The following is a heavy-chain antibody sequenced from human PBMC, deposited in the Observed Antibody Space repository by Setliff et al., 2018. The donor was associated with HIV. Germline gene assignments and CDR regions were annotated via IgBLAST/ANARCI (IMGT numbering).Heavy chain of an antibody. J-gene: IGHJ3*02. CDR2: IKANTDGGTT. V-gene: IGHV3-15*01. D-gene: IGHD3-22*01. CDR1: GFTFNDAW. Sequence: SLKISCAGSGFTFNDAWISWVRQAPGKGLDWVGRIKANTDGGTTDYAAPVRGRFTISRDDSKNTVYLQMDSLKTEDTAIYYCTTAPFTIILVEISEDAFDIWGQGTVVTVSS. CDR3: TTAPFTIILVEISEDAFDI.